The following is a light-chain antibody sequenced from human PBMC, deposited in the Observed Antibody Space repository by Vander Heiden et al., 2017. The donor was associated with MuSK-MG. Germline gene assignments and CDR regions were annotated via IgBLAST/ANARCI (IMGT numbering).Light chain of an antibody. CDR2: GAS. V-gene: IGKV3-20*01. CDR1: QSVSSSY. Sequence: EIVLTQSPGTLSLSPGERATLSCRASQSVSSSYLAWYQQKPGQAPRLLIYGASSRATGIPERVRGSGSGTDFTLNISRLEPEDFAVYYCQQYGSAPPYTFGQGTKLEIK. CDR3: QQYGSAPPYT. J-gene: IGKJ2*01.